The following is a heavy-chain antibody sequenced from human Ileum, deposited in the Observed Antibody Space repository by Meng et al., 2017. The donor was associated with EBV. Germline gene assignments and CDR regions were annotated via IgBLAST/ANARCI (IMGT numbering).Heavy chain of an antibody. Sequence: QWQLEGAGPGLGKPSQTPALTCTVSGGSISSGDYYWSWIRQPPGKGLEWIGYIYYSGSTHYNPSLKSRVTISVDTSKNQFSLKVSSVTAADTAVYYCARQATGYCSGGSCYSGSIFDYWGQGTLVTVSS. V-gene: IGHV4-30-4*01. CDR3: ARQATGYCSGGSCYSGSIFDY. J-gene: IGHJ4*02. CDR1: GGSISSGDYY. CDR2: IYYSGST. D-gene: IGHD2-15*01.